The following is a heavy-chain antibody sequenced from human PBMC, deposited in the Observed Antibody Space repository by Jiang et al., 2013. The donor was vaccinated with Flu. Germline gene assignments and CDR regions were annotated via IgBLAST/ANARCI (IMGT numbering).Heavy chain of an antibody. V-gene: IGHV4-55*02. Sequence: LLKPSETLSLICAVSGDSISSDVWWSWVRQPPGKGLEWIGEVHHIASPNFSPALKSRVTMSVDTSKNQFSLKLTSVTAADTAVYYCASMSYDILTGYRFDYWGQGTLVTVSS. D-gene: IGHD3-9*01. CDR1: GDSISSDVW. CDR3: ASMSYDILTGYRFDY. J-gene: IGHJ4*02. CDR2: VHHIASP.